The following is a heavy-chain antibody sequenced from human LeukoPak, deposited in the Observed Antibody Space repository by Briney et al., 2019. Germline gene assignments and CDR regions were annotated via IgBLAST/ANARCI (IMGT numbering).Heavy chain of an antibody. V-gene: IGHV4-38-2*01. CDR3: ARGNRIDY. D-gene: IGHD2/OR15-2a*01. J-gene: IGHJ4*02. CDR2: IYHSGST. CDR1: GYSISSGYY. Sequence: KPSETLSLTCAVPGYSISSGYYWGWIRQPPGKGLEWIGSIYHSGSTYYNPSLKSRVTISVDTSKNQFSLKLSSVTAADTAVYYCARGNRIDYWGQGTLVTVSS.